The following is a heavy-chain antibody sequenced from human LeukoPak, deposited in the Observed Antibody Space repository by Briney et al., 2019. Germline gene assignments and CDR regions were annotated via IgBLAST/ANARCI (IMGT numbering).Heavy chain of an antibody. Sequence: SVKVSCKASGGTFSSYAISWVRQAPGQGLEWMGRIIPILGIANYAQKFQGRVTITADKSTSTAYMELSSLRSEDTAVYYCARGLGGAAAGTYYWGQGTLVTASS. CDR2: IIPILGIA. V-gene: IGHV1-69*04. J-gene: IGHJ4*02. D-gene: IGHD6-13*01. CDR3: ARGLGGAAAGTYY. CDR1: GGTFSSYA.